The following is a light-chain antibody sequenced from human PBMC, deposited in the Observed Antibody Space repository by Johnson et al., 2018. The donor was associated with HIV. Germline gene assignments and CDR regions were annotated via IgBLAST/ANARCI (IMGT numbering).Light chain of an antibody. CDR2: DND. Sequence: QAVLTQPPSVSAAPGQKVTISCSGTSSNIGNNYVSWYQHLPGTAPKVLIYDNDKRPSGIPDRFSGSKSGTSATLGISGLQTGDEADHYCGTWDSILSTPNYVFGAGTKVTVL. V-gene: IGLV1-51*01. CDR3: GTWDSILSTPNYV. J-gene: IGLJ1*01. CDR1: SSNIGNNY.